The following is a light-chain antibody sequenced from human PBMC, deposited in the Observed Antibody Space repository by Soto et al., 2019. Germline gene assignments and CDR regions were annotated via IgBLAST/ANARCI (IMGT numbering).Light chain of an antibody. V-gene: IGKV3-11*01. CDR2: DAS. Sequence: IVLTQSPATLSLSPGERATLSCRASQSVGSALAWFHQRPGQAPRLLIYDASNRATGIPARFSGSGSGTDFTLTISSLEPEDFAAYYCQQRRNWPRSFGQGTKLEIK. CDR1: QSVGSA. J-gene: IGKJ2*01. CDR3: QQRRNWPRS.